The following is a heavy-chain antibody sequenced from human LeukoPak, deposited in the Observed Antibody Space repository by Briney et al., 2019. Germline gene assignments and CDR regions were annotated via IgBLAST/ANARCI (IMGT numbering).Heavy chain of an antibody. Sequence: SETLSLTCTVSGGSISSSSYYWGWIRQPPGKGLEWIGSIYYSGSTYYNPSLKSRVTISVDTSKNQFSLKLSSVTAADTAVYYCARSLDHDAFDIWGQGTMVTVSS. CDR2: IYYSGST. J-gene: IGHJ3*02. CDR1: GGSISSSSYY. V-gene: IGHV4-39*07. CDR3: ARSLDHDAFDI.